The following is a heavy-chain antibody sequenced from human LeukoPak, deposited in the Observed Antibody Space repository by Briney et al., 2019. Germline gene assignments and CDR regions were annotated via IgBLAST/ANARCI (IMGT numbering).Heavy chain of an antibody. CDR3: ARTGTRYYYGSGSYYYYMDV. D-gene: IGHD3-10*01. V-gene: IGHV4-34*01. CDR1: GGSFSGYY. J-gene: IGHJ6*03. CDR2: INHSGST. Sequence: PSETLSLTCAVYGGSFSGYYWSWIHQPPGKGLEWIGEINHSGSTNYNPSLKSRVTISVDTSRKQFFLRLSSVTAADTAVYYCARTGTRYYYGSGSYYYYMDVWGKGTTVTISS.